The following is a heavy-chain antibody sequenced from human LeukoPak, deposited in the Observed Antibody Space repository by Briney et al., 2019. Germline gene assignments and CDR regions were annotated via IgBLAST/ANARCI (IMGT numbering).Heavy chain of an antibody. J-gene: IGHJ4*02. D-gene: IGHD3-10*01. CDR1: GFTFSSYG. Sequence: GRSLRLSCAASGFTFSSYGMHWGRQAPGKGLEWVAVIWYDGSNKYYADSVKGRFTISRDNSKNTLYLQMNSLRAEDTAVYYCARDGSGTYTYPDYWGQGTLVTASS. CDR2: IWYDGSNK. V-gene: IGHV3-33*01. CDR3: ARDGSGTYTYPDY.